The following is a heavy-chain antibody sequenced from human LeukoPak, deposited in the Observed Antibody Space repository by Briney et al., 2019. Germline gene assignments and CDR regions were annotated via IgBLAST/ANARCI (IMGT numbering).Heavy chain of an antibody. Sequence: RSLRLSCAASGFPFSSYGMHWVRQAPGKGLEWVAFIRYDGSNKYYADSVKGRFTTSRDNSKNTLYLQMNSLRAEDTAVYYCAKDRQPELDYWGQGTLVTVSS. J-gene: IGHJ4*02. CDR2: IRYDGSNK. V-gene: IGHV3-30*02. D-gene: IGHD6-13*01. CDR3: AKDRQPELDY. CDR1: GFPFSSYG.